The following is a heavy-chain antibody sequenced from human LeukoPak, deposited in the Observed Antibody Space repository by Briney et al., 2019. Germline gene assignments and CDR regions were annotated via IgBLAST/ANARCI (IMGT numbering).Heavy chain of an antibody. CDR1: GGSINSPTYY. D-gene: IGHD1-14*01. V-gene: IGHV4-39*01. CDR3: AKSDHTKTYYFDY. J-gene: IGHJ4*02. CDR2: IYYSGNT. Sequence: KPSETLSLTCTVPGGSINSPTYYWAWIRQPPGKGLAWIGSIYYSGNTYYNLSLKSRVTISVDTSKNQFSLKLSSVTAADTAVYHCAKSDHTKTYYFDYWGQGALVTVSS.